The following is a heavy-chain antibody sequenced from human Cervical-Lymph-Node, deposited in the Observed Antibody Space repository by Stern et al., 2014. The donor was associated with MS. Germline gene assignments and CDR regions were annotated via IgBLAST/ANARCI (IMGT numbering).Heavy chain of an antibody. V-gene: IGHV5-51*01. CDR3: ARQRYFDY. J-gene: IGHJ4*02. CDR2: IFPGGSDI. CDR1: GYTFTSYW. Sequence: VQLVQSGPEVKRHGESLKISCQASGYTFTSYWIGWVRQMPGKGLEWIAIIFPGGSDIRYSPSFQGQVPISADKSSSTAYLQWNNLKASDTAIYYCARQRYFDYWGQGTLVTVSS.